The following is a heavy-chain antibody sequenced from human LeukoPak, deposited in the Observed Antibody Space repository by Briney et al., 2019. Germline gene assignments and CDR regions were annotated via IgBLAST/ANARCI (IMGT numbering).Heavy chain of an antibody. V-gene: IGHV3-21*01. CDR3: ARGQKETFTIFGVVIMMPFDY. CDR1: GFTFSSYS. CDR2: MSSSSGYI. J-gene: IGHJ4*02. D-gene: IGHD3-3*01. Sequence: PGGSLRLSCAASGFTFSSYSMNWVRQAPGKGLEWVSSMSSSSGYIYYADSMKGRFTISRDNAKNSLYLQMNSLGAEDTALYYCARGQKETFTIFGVVIMMPFDYWGQGTPVTVSS.